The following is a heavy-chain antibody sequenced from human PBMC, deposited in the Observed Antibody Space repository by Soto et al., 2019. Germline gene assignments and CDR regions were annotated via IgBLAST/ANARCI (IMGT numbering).Heavy chain of an antibody. V-gene: IGHV3-7*05. Sequence: GGSLRLSCAASEFTFSSYWMNWVRQAPGKGLEWVANIKEDGSEKYYVDSVKGRFTISRDNAKSSLYLQMNSLRGEDTAVYYCARDLGAPGRGSAVGYYYHYGMDVWGQGTTVTVSS. CDR3: ARDLGAPGRGSAVGYYYHYGMDV. J-gene: IGHJ6*02. D-gene: IGHD2-2*01. CDR2: IKEDGSEK. CDR1: EFTFSSYW.